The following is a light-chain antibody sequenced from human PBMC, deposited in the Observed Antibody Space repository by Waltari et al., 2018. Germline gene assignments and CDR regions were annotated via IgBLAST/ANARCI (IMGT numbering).Light chain of an antibody. CDR1: QRISSW. CDR3: QQYNSYSWT. Sequence: DIQMTLSPSTLSASVGDRVTISCRVSQRISSWLAWYQQKPGKAPKLLIYDVSTLESGVPSRFSGSGSGTEFTLTISSLQPDDFATYYCQQYNSYSWTFGQGTKVEI. J-gene: IGKJ1*01. V-gene: IGKV1-5*01. CDR2: DVS.